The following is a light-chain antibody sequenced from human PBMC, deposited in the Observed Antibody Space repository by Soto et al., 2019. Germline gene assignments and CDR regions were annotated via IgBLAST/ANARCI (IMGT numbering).Light chain of an antibody. V-gene: IGKV3-20*01. CDR2: GAS. CDR1: QSVSSSY. CDR3: QQYGSSSWT. J-gene: IGKJ1*01. Sequence: EIVLTQSRSTLCLSPGERANLSCRASQSVSSSYLAWYQQKPGQAPRILIYGASSRATGIPDRFSGSGSGTDFTLTISRLEPEDFAVYYCQQYGSSSWTFGQGTKVEIK.